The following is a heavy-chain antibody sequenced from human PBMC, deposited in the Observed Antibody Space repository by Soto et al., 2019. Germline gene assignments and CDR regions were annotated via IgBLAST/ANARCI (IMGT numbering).Heavy chain of an antibody. CDR3: ARLLPSRGWAFDY. V-gene: IGHV4-59*08. CDR1: GGSISSYY. CDR2: IYYGGST. Sequence: SETLSLTCTVSGGSISSYYWSWIRQPPGKGLEWIGYIYYGGSTNYNPSLKSRVTISVDTSKNQFSLKLSSVTAADTAVYYCARLLPSRGWAFDYWGQGTLVTVSS. J-gene: IGHJ4*02. D-gene: IGHD6-19*01.